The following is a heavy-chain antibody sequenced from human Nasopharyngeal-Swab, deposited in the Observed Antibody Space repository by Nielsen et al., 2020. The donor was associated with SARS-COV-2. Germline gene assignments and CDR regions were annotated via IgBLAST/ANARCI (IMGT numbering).Heavy chain of an antibody. CDR1: GYSFTNYW. CDR3: ARGIRGPNNWVDP. V-gene: IGHV5-51*04. D-gene: IGHD3-10*01. J-gene: IGHJ5*02. Sequence: GESLKISCMGSGYSFTNYWIVWVRQMPGKGLEWMGMIYPGASDIRYSPSFEGQVTISADQPISTTYLQWRSLKASDTAIYYCARGIRGPNNWVDPWGQGTLVTVSS. CDR2: IYPGASDI.